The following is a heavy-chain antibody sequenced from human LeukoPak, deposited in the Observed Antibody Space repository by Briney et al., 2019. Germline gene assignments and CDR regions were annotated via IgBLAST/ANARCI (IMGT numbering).Heavy chain of an antibody. Sequence: ASVKVSCKASGYTFTSYGISWVRQAPGQGLEWMGWISTYNGDTKYAQKVQDRVTMTTDTSTNTAYMELRSLRSDDTAVYYCARDVLQLRFDFWGQGTLVTVSS. D-gene: IGHD6-13*01. CDR3: ARDVLQLRFDF. V-gene: IGHV1-18*01. J-gene: IGHJ4*02. CDR1: GYTFTSYG. CDR2: ISTYNGDT.